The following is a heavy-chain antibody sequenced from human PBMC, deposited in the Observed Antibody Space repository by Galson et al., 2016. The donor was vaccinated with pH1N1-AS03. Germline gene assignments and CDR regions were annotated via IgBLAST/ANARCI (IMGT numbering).Heavy chain of an antibody. Sequence: SVKVSCKASAYTFTSYYIHWVRQAPGQGREWMGIINPSDGNTNYAQRFQGRVTMTRDTSTSTVYMELSSLRSDDTAVYYCARVSAGLTGYYYAMDVWGQGTTVTVSS. CDR2: INPSDGNT. CDR1: AYTFTSYY. CDR3: ARVSAGLTGYYYAMDV. V-gene: IGHV1-46*01. J-gene: IGHJ6*02. D-gene: IGHD4/OR15-4a*01.